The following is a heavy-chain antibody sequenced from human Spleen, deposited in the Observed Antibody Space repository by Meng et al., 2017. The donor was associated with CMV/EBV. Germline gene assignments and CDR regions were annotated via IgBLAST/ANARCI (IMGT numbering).Heavy chain of an antibody. V-gene: IGHV3-48*04. J-gene: IGHJ6*02. D-gene: IGHD1-26*01. CDR1: GFRFGSYW. CDR2: ISSTSSTI. Sequence: GESLKISCAVSGFRFGSYWMTWVRQAPGKGLEWVSYISSTSSTIYYADSVKGRFTISRDNAKNSLYLQMNSLRAEDTAVYYCARIVGATMAGYYYNYYGMDVWGQGTTVTVSS. CDR3: ARIVGATMAGYYYNYYGMDV.